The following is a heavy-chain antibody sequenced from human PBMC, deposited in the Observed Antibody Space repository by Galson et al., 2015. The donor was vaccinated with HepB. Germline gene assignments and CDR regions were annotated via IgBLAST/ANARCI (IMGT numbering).Heavy chain of an antibody. CDR2: ISSSSSYI. D-gene: IGHD6-19*01. CDR3: ARGRYSSGWYVY. CDR1: GFTFSSYS. J-gene: IGHJ4*02. Sequence: SLRLSCAASGFTFSSYSMNWVRQAPGKGLEWVSSISSSSSYIYYADSVKGRFTISRDNAKNSLYLQMNSLRAEDTAVYYCARGRYSSGWYVYWGQGTLVTVSS. V-gene: IGHV3-21*01.